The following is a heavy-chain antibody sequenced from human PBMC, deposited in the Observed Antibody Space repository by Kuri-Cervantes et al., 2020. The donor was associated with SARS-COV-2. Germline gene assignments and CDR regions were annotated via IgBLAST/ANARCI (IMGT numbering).Heavy chain of an antibody. J-gene: IGHJ5*02. Sequence: SQTLSLTCAVYGGSFSGYYWSWIRQPPGKGLEWIGEINHSGSINYNPSLKSRVTISVDTSKNQFSLKLSSVTAADTAVYYCARVHPDIVVVPAAHNWFDPWGQGTLVTVSS. CDR3: ARVHPDIVVVPAAHNWFDP. V-gene: IGHV4-34*01. CDR1: GGSFSGYY. D-gene: IGHD2-2*01. CDR2: INHSGSI.